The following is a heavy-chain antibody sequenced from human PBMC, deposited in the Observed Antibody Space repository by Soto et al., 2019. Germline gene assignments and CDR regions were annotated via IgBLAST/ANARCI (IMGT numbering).Heavy chain of an antibody. CDR2: INHSGST. J-gene: IGHJ3*02. V-gene: IGHV4-34*01. D-gene: IGHD2-15*01. CDR3: ARGSKVVVAADDAFDI. Sequence: SETLSLTCAVYGGSFSGYYWSWIRQPPGKGLEWIGEINHSGSTNYNPSLKSRVTISVDTSKNQFSLKLSSVTAADTAVYYCARGSKVVVAADDAFDIWGQGTMVTVSS. CDR1: GGSFSGYY.